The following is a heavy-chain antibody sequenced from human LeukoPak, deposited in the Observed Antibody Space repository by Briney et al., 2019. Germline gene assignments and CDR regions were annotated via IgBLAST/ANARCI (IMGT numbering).Heavy chain of an antibody. CDR3: VRGWLQPYWYFDL. CDR1: GYTFSNYG. Sequence: ASVKVSCKASGYTFSNYGISWVRQAPGQGLEWMGWISPYNGNADYAQKLQGRVTMTTDTSTTTGYMELRSLRSDDTAVYYCVRGWLQPYWYFDLWGRGTLVTVSS. D-gene: IGHD5-24*01. CDR2: ISPYNGNA. J-gene: IGHJ2*01. V-gene: IGHV1-18*01.